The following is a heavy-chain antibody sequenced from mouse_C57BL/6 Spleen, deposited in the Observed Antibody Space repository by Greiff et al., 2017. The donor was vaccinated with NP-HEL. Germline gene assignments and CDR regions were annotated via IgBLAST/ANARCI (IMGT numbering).Heavy chain of an antibody. V-gene: IGHV5-6*01. D-gene: IGHD1-1*01. Sequence: EVQGVESGGDLVKPGGSLKLSCAASGFTFSSYGMSWVRQTPDKRLEWVATISSGGSYTYYPDSVKGRFTISRDNAKNTLYLQMSSLKSEDTAMYYCARHTGITTVVPYAMDYWGQGTSVTVSS. J-gene: IGHJ4*01. CDR3: ARHTGITTVVPYAMDY. CDR2: ISSGGSYT. CDR1: GFTFSSYG.